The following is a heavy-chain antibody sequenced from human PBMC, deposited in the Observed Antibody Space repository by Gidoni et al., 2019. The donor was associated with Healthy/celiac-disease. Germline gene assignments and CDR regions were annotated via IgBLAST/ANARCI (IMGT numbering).Heavy chain of an antibody. CDR3: TRGGNY. V-gene: IGHV3-73*01. CDR1: GFTFSGSA. Sequence: EVQLVESGGGLVQPGGSLKLSCAASGFTFSGSAMPWVRQASGKGLEWVGRIRSKANSYATAYAASVKGRFTISRDDSKNTAYLQMNSLKTEDTAVYYCTRGGNYWGQGTLVTVSS. J-gene: IGHJ4*02. D-gene: IGHD3-16*01. CDR2: IRSKANSYAT.